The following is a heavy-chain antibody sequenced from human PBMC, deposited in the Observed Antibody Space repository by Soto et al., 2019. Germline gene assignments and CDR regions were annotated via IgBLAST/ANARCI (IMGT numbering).Heavy chain of an antibody. CDR1: GFTFSSSA. CDR2: ISGSGGST. Sequence: PWGSLRLSCAASGFTFSSSAMSWVRQAPGKGLEWVSAISGSGGSTYYADSVKGRFTISRDNSKNTLYLQMNSLRAEDTAVYYCAKDRLGCSSTSCPPLYFDPWGQGTLVTVSS. D-gene: IGHD2-2*01. V-gene: IGHV3-23*01. J-gene: IGHJ5*02. CDR3: AKDRLGCSSTSCPPLYFDP.